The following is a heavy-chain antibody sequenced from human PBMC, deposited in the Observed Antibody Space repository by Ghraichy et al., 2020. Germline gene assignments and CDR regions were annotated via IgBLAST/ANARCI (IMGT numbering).Heavy chain of an antibody. V-gene: IGHV4-31*03. CDR2: IYYSGTT. D-gene: IGHD5-12*01. CDR1: GASISSDDYY. J-gene: IGHJ4*02. CDR3: ARERYSGYYFDY. Sequence: SETLSLTCNVSGASISSDDYYWNWVRQHPGKGLEWIGYIYYSGTTYHNPSLKGRVRISVDRSKNQFTLKLSSVTAADTAVYYCARERYSGYYFDYWGQGSLVTVSS.